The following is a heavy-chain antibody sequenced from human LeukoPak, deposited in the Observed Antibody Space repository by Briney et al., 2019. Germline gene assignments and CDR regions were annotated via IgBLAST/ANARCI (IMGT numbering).Heavy chain of an antibody. Sequence: GGSLRLSCAASGFAFSSQAMGWVRQSPGKGLEWVSVISDSGSITYYADSVKGRFTISRDNSKNTLFLQMNSLRAEDTAVYYRAKDARRTNGWYFFDYWGQGTLVTVSS. J-gene: IGHJ4*02. CDR2: ISDSGSIT. CDR3: AKDARRTNGWYFFDY. D-gene: IGHD6-19*01. CDR1: GFAFSSQA. V-gene: IGHV3-23*01.